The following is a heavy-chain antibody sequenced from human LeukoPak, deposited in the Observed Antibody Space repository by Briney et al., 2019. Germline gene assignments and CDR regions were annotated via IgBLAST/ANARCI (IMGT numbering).Heavy chain of an antibody. CDR1: GYTFTSYY. J-gene: IGHJ5*02. D-gene: IGHD6-13*01. CDR3: ARGKEQPGDQPALFDP. Sequence: ASVKVSCKASGYTFTSYYMHWVRQAPGQGLEWMGIINPSGGSTSYAQKFQGRVTMTRDMSTSTVYMELSSLRSEDTAVYYCARGKEQPGDQPALFDPWGQGTLVTVSS. V-gene: IGHV1-46*01. CDR2: INPSGGST.